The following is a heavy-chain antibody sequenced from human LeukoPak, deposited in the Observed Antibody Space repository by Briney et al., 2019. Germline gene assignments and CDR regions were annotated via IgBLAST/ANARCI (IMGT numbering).Heavy chain of an antibody. D-gene: IGHD2-21*02. CDR3: ARVGGDSYYFDY. CDR1: GFTFSSNY. V-gene: IGHV3-53*01. Sequence: PGGSLRLSCAASGFTFSSNYMSWVRQAPGKGLEWGAVIYSGGSTYYTDSVKGRFTISRDNSKNTLYLQMNRLRAEDTAVYYCARVGGDSYYFDYWGQGTLVTVSS. CDR2: IYSGGST. J-gene: IGHJ4*02.